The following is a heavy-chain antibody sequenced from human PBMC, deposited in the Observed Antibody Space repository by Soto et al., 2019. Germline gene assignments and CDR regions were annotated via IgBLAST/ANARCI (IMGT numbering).Heavy chain of an antibody. D-gene: IGHD3-16*01. J-gene: IGHJ4*02. CDR1: GYTFTNFG. V-gene: IGHV1-18*01. CDR3: ARGGTPIDY. Sequence: QVQLVQSGAEVKKPGASVKVSCKASGYTFTNFGSSWLRQAPGQGLEWMGWISAYNGNTNYAQNFQGRVTMTTDTSTSTASMELRSLISDDKAVYYFARGGTPIDYWGQGTLGTVST. CDR2: ISAYNGNT.